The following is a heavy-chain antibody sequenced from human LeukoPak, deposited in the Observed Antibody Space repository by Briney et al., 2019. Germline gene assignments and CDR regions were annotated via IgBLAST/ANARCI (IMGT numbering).Heavy chain of an antibody. Sequence: PGGSLRLSCAASGFTVSSNYMNWVRQAPGKGLEWVSVIYSGGYTYYIDSVKGRFTISRDNSKNTLYLQMNSLRAEDTAVYYCARDSWFGELSASSYWGQGTLVTVSS. CDR1: GFTVSSNY. CDR2: IYSGGYT. D-gene: IGHD3-10*01. J-gene: IGHJ4*02. CDR3: ARDSWFGELSASSY. V-gene: IGHV3-66*02.